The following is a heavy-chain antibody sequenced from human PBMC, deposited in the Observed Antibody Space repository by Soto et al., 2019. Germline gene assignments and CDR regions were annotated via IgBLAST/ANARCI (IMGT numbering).Heavy chain of an antibody. CDR2: IYRTGST. CDR1: GGSFTSNNW. V-gene: IGHV4-4*02. D-gene: IGHD1-7*01. J-gene: IGHJ4*02. CDR3: ATRATETSFDY. Sequence: PSETLSLTCAVSGGSFTSNNWWTWVRQPPGQGLEWIGEIYRTGSTNYNPSLKSRVTIALDKSENQFSLKVTSLTAAATAVYYCATRATETSFDYWGQGPWVTVSS.